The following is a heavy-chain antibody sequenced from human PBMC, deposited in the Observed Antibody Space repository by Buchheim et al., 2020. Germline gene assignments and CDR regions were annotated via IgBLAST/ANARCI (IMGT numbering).Heavy chain of an antibody. J-gene: IGHJ4*02. V-gene: IGHV3-33*01. CDR2: IWYDGTNK. Sequence: VQLVESGGGVVQPGRSLRLSCAASGFTFSSYGMHWVRQAPGKGLEWVAMIWYDGTNKYYADSVQGRFTISRDNSKNTLYLQVNSLRAEDTALYYCVGERGKSYGYSYWGQGTL. CDR1: GFTFSSYG. D-gene: IGHD5-18*01. CDR3: VGERGKSYGYSY.